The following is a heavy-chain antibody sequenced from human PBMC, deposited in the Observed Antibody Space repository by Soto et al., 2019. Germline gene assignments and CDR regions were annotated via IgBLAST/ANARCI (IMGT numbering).Heavy chain of an antibody. V-gene: IGHV4-39*02. Sequence: QLQLQESGPGLVKPSETLSLTCTVSGGSIRTSSYYWGWIRQPPGKGLEWIGSIYYSGATYYSPSLKSRGTMSIDTSKNQFSLKLSSVTAADTALYYCAKEDRGYSYDYVGGYWGQGTLVTVSS. CDR1: GGSIRTSSYY. CDR3: AKEDRGYSYDYVGGY. CDR2: IYYSGAT. J-gene: IGHJ4*02. D-gene: IGHD5-18*01.